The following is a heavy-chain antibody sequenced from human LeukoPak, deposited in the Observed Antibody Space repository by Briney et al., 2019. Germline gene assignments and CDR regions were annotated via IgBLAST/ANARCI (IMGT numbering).Heavy chain of an antibody. V-gene: IGHV3-23*01. J-gene: IGHJ4*02. Sequence: GGSLRLSCAASGFTLSSYAMSWVRQGPGKGLEWVSAISVSGNTYHADSVKGRFTISRDNSKNTLYLQMNSLRAEDTAVYYCARDSGVITIFGVVPFRFDYWGQGTLVTVSS. D-gene: IGHD3-3*01. CDR2: ISVSGNT. CDR3: ARDSGVITIFGVVPFRFDY. CDR1: GFTLSSYA.